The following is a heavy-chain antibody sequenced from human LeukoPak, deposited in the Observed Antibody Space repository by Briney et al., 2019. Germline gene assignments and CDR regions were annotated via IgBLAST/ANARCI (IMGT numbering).Heavy chain of an antibody. J-gene: IGHJ4*02. CDR3: ARAVGYCSSTSCQGAYYFDY. D-gene: IGHD2-2*01. V-gene: IGHV3-21*01. CDR1: GFTFSSYA. CDR2: ISSSSSYI. Sequence: PGGSLRLSCAASGFTFSSYAMSWVRQAPGKGLEWVSSISSSSSYIYYADSVKGRFTISRDNAKNSLYLQMNSLRAEDTAVYYCARAVGYCSSTSCQGAYYFDYWGQGTLVTVSS.